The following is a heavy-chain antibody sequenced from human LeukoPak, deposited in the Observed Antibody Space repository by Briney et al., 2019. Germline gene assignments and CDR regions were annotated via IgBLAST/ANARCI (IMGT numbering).Heavy chain of an antibody. V-gene: IGHV4-34*01. CDR2: INHSGST. J-gene: IGHJ4*02. CDR1: GGSFSGYY. Sequence: SETLSLTCAVYGGSFSGYYWSWIRQPPGKGLEWIGEINHSGSTYYNPSLKSRVTISVDTSKNQFSLKLSSVTAADTAVYYCARGGDYGDYVDYWGQGTLVTVSS. CDR3: ARGGDYGDYVDY. D-gene: IGHD4-17*01.